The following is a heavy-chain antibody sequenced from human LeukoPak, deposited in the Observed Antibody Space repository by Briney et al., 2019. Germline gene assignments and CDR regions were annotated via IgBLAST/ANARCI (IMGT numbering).Heavy chain of an antibody. CDR1: GGSISSSSFY. Sequence: SETLSLTCTVSGGSISSSSFYWGWIRQPPGKGLEWIGSIYSSGSTYYNPSLKSRVTISVDTSKNQFSLKLSSVTAADTAVYYCARGSPRPLPSYDFWSGYFYWGQGTLVTVSS. V-gene: IGHV4-39*01. J-gene: IGHJ4*02. CDR3: ARGSPRPLPSYDFWSGYFY. CDR2: IYSSGST. D-gene: IGHD3-3*01.